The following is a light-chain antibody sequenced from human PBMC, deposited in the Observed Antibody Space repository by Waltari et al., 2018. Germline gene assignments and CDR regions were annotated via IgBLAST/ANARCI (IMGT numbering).Light chain of an antibody. CDR2: KDS. J-gene: IGLJ3*02. Sequence: SYELTQPPSVSVSPGQTARVTCSGDALPKQYAYWYQQKPGQAPLLVIYKDSERPSGIPGRFSGSSSGTTVTLTISGVKAEDEADYYCQSADSSGTYWLFGGGTTLTVL. CDR1: ALPKQY. V-gene: IGLV3-25*03. CDR3: QSADSSGTYWL.